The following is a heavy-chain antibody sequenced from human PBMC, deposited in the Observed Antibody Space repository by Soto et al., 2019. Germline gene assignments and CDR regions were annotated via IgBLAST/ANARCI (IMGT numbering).Heavy chain of an antibody. D-gene: IGHD2-2*01. V-gene: IGHV3-23*01. CDR2: VTGRTGVT. Sequence: EVQLLESGGGLVQPGGSLRLSCAASGFTFSNYAMSWVRQAPGKGLEWVSVVTGRTGVTYYEDSVRGRFTISRDNSKDTLYLQMNSLGAEDTAVYFCAKHLPSKKNQRVGAEAFHMWGQGTMLDVSS. CDR1: GFTFSNYA. CDR3: AKHLPSKKNQRVGAEAFHM. J-gene: IGHJ3*02.